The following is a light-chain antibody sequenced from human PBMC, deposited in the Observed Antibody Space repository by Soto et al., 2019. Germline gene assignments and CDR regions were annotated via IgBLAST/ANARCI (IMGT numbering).Light chain of an antibody. CDR2: GAS. V-gene: IGKV3-20*01. CDR3: QQYGSSLPIT. CDR1: QSISSSD. J-gene: IGKJ5*01. Sequence: EIVLTQSPGTMSSSPGERATLSCRASQSISSSDLAWYHQKPGQAPRLLIYGASNRATGIPDRFSGSGSGTDFTLIISRLEPEDFAVYYCQQYGSSLPITFGQGTRLEIK.